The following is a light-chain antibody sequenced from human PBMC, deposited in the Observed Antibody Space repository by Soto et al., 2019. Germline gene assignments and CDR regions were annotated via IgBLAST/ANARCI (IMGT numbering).Light chain of an antibody. CDR2: DAS. Sequence: DIQITQYPSTLSASVGDRVTITCRASQSISSWLAWYQQKPGKAPKXLISDASSLQSGVPSRFSGIRSGPDVTITICSLQPEDGKTDDCQQSYSSLPTFGQGTKVDIK. J-gene: IGKJ1*01. CDR3: QQSYSSLPT. CDR1: QSISSW. V-gene: IGKV1-39*01.